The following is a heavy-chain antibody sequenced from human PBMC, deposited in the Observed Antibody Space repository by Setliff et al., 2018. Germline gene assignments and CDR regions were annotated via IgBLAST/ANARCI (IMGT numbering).Heavy chain of an antibody. Sequence: SETLSLTCTVSGGSISSYYWSWIRQPPGKGLEWIGYIYYSGSTNYNPSLKSRVTISVDTSKNQFSLNLSSVTAADTAVYYCARWVAAAGIHNYFDYWGQGTLVTVSS. D-gene: IGHD6-13*01. CDR3: ARWVAAAGIHNYFDY. CDR2: IYYSGST. V-gene: IGHV4-59*08. J-gene: IGHJ4*02. CDR1: GGSISSYY.